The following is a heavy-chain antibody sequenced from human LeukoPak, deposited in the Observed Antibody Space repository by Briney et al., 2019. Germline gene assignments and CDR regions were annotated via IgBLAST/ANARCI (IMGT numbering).Heavy chain of an antibody. J-gene: IGHJ6*02. Sequence: PSETLSLTCAVYGGSFSGYYWSWIRQPPGKGLEWIGEINHSGSTNYNPSLKSRVTISVDTSKNQFSLKLSSVTAADTAVYYCARGDYYGMDVWGQGTTVTVS. V-gene: IGHV4-34*01. CDR2: INHSGST. CDR3: ARGDYYGMDV. CDR1: GGSFSGYY.